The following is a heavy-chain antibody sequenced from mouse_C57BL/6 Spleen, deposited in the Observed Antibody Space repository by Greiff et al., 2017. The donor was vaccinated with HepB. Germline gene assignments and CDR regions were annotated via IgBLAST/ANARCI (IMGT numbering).Heavy chain of an antibody. CDR1: GYSITSGYY. Sequence: VQLQQSGPGLVKPSQSLSLTCSVTGYSITSGYYWNWIRQFPGNKLEWMGYISYDGSNNYNPSLKNRISITRDTSKNQFFLKLNSVTTEDTATYYCARDQDYGSSYDYWGQGTTLTVSS. CDR2: ISYDGSN. D-gene: IGHD1-1*01. J-gene: IGHJ2*01. CDR3: ARDQDYGSSYDY. V-gene: IGHV3-6*01.